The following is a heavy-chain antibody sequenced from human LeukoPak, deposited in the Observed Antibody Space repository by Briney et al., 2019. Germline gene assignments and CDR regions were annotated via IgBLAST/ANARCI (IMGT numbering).Heavy chain of an antibody. CDR1: GFTFSSYS. V-gene: IGHV3-23*01. CDR2: ISGSGGST. CDR3: AKDDAWLRFLY. Sequence: GGSLRLSCAASGFTFSSYSMNWVRQAPGNGLEWVSAISGSGGSTYYADSVKGRFTISRDNPKNTLYLQMNSLRAEDTAIYYCAKDDAWLRFLYWGQGTLVTVSS. D-gene: IGHD5-12*01. J-gene: IGHJ4*02.